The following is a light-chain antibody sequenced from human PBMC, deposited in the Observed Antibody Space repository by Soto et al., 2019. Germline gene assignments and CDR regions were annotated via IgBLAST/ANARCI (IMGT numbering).Light chain of an antibody. CDR1: SGSIASNY. V-gene: IGLV6-57*01. CDR2: EDN. Sequence: NFMLTQPHSVSESPGKTVTISCTRSSGSIASNYVQCYQQRPGSYPTNVIYEDNQKPSGVPDSFSASIDSSSTSALLTTSGLKKEDEDDYYCQSYDSSTQVFGGGTKLTVL. J-gene: IGLJ3*02. CDR3: QSYDSSTQV.